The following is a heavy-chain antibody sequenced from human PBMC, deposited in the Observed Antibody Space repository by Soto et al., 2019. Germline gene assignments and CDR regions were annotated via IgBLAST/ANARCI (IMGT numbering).Heavy chain of an antibody. J-gene: IGHJ2*01. CDR3: ARDPLWVTAMVLWYFDL. CDR1: GFTFSSYA. CDR2: ISYDGSNK. V-gene: IGHV3-30-3*01. Sequence: QVQLVESGGGVVQPGRSLRLSCAASGFTFSSYAMHWVRQAPGKGLEWVAVISYDGSNKYYADSVKGRFTISRDNSKHTLYLQMNCLRAEVTAVYYCARDPLWVTAMVLWYFDLWGRGTLVTVSS. D-gene: IGHD5-18*01.